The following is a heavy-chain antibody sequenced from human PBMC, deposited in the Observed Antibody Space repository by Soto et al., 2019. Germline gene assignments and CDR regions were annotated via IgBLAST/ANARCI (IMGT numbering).Heavy chain of an antibody. Sequence: SETLSLTCTVSGGSISISSYYWGWILHPPGKGLEWIGSIYYSGSTYYNPSLKSRVTISVDTSKNQFSLKLSSVTAADTAVYYCARRPSGYSGYDYLYYFDYWGQGTLVTVSS. J-gene: IGHJ4*02. CDR3: ARRPSGYSGYDYLYYFDY. D-gene: IGHD5-12*01. CDR1: GGSISISSYY. V-gene: IGHV4-39*01. CDR2: IYYSGST.